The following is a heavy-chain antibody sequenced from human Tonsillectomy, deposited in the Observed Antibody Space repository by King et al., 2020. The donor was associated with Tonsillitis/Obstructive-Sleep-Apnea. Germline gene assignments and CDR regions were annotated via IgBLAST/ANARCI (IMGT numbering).Heavy chain of an antibody. CDR2: IGSAGDT. D-gene: IGHD3-10*01. J-gene: IGHJ6*03. Sequence: VQLVESGGGLVQPGGSLRLSCAASGFTFSNYDMHWVRQVTGKGLEWVSGIGSAGDTYYPGSVKGRFTISRENAKNSLYLQMNSLGAGDTAFYYCARGGGSGSFYYYMDFWGKGTTVTVSS. V-gene: IGHV3-13*04. CDR3: ARGGGSGSFYYYMDF. CDR1: GFTFSNYD.